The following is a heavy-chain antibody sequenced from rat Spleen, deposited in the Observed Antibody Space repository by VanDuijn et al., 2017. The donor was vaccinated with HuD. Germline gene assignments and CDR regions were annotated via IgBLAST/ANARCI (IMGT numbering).Heavy chain of an antibody. J-gene: IGHJ2*01. D-gene: IGHD1-5*01. CDR1: GFTFSDYG. Sequence: EVQLVESGGGLVQPGRSLKLSCAASGFTFSDYGMAWVRQAPTTGLEWVATISYGDSSGHSGTYYRDSVRGRFTVSRDNAKSTLYLQMDSLRSEDTATYYCARLRYNPFDYWGQGVMVTVSS. V-gene: IGHV5-29*01. CDR2: ISYGDSSGHSGT. CDR3: ARLRYNPFDY.